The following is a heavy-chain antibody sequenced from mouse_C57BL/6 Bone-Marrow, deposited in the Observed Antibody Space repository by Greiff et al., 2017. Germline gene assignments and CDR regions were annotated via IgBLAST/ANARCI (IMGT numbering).Heavy chain of an antibody. Sequence: QVQLKASGPGLVQPSQSLSITCTVSGFSLTSYGVHWVRQSPGKGLEWLGVIWSGGSTDYNAAFISRLSISKDNSKSQVFFKMNSLQADDTAIYYCARPEPPYWGQGTTLTVSS. CDR3: ARPEPPY. J-gene: IGHJ2*01. CDR1: GFSLTSYG. CDR2: IWSGGST. V-gene: IGHV2-2*01.